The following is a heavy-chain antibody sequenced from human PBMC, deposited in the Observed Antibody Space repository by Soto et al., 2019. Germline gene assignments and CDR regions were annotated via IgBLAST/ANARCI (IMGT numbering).Heavy chain of an antibody. CDR1: GGSFSGYY. CDR3: ARGGGSYGRAFDI. CDR2: INPVGST. D-gene: IGHD1-26*01. Sequence: PSETLSLTCAVFGGSFSGYYWSWIRQPPGKGLEWIGEINPVGSTNYNPSLKSRITISLGTSNNQFSLKLNSVTAADTAVYYCARGGGSYGRAFDIWVQGTLVTVSS. J-gene: IGHJ3*02. V-gene: IGHV4-34*01.